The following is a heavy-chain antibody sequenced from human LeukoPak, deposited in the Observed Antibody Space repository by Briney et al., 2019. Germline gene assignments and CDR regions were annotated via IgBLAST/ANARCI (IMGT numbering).Heavy chain of an antibody. CDR2: IYTSGST. V-gene: IGHV4-4*07. J-gene: IGHJ3*02. CDR3: AIDI. CDR1: GGSISSYY. Sequence: PSETLSLTCTVSGGSISSYYWSWIRQPAGKGLEWIGRIYTSGSTNYNPSLSSRVTVSLDTSKNQFSLRLESVTAADTALYYCAIDIWGRGTMVAVSS.